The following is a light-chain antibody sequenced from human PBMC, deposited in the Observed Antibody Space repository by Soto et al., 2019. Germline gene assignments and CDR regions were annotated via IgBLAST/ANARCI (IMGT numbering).Light chain of an antibody. J-gene: IGLJ2*01. CDR3: AAWDDSLSGVV. V-gene: IGLV1-47*01. Sequence: QSVLTQPPSASGTPGQRVTISCSGSSSNIGSNYVYWYQQLPGTVPQLLIYRNNERPSGVPDRFSGSKSGTSASLAISGLRSEDEADYYCAAWDDSLSGVVFGEGTKLTVL. CDR1: SSNIGSNY. CDR2: RNN.